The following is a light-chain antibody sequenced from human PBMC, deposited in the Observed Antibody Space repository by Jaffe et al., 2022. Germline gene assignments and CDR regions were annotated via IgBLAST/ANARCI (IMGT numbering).Light chain of an antibody. CDR2: EVT. V-gene: IGLV2-14*01. Sequence: QSALTQPASVSGSPGQSITISCTGTSSDVGGYNFVSWYQQHPGKAPKLMIYEVTNRPSGVSNRFSGSKSGNTASLTISGLQADDEADYYCASYTSSSTLAFGGGTKLTVL. CDR3: ASYTSSSTLA. CDR1: SSDVGGYNF. J-gene: IGLJ2*01.